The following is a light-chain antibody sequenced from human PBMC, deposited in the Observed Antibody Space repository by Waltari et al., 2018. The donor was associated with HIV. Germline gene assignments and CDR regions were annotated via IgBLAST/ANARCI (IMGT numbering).Light chain of an antibody. CDR2: DVN. CDR1: GSDVRDDKY. J-gene: IGLJ1*01. V-gene: IGLV2-23*02. Sequence: QSALTQPASVSGSPEQSITISCPGAGSDVRDDKYVSWYQQYPGKAPKLIIYDVNQRPSGVSNRFSGSKSGNTASLTISGLQAEDEADYYCCSYAGSSTFGFYVFGTGTKVTVL. CDR3: CSYAGSSTFGFYV.